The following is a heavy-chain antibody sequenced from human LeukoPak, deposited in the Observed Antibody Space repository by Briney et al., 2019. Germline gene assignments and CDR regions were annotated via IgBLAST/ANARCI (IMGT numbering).Heavy chain of an antibody. CDR1: GFALSSYG. Sequence: GESLNISSTASGFALSSYGMHWVRQAPGKGLEWLGFVRFNGGNEYYADSVKGRFTISRDTSKNTLFLQMKSLRVEDTAVYSCARESSGGYQSGGPDYWGLGTMVTVSS. V-gene: IGHV3-30*02. D-gene: IGHD2-15*01. J-gene: IGHJ4*02. CDR2: VRFNGGNE. CDR3: ARESSGGYQSGGPDY.